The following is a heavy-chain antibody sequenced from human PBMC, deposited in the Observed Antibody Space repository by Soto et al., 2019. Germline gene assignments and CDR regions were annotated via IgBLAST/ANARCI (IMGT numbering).Heavy chain of an antibody. CDR1: GGSVSSGSYY. J-gene: IGHJ5*02. CDR2: IYYSGST. CDR3: VSFLTGIAAAGTGLCFDP. Sequence: PSETLSLTCTVSGGSVSSGSYYWSWIRQPPGKGLEWIGYIYYSGSTNYTPSLKIRVTISVDTSKNQFSLKLSSVTAADTAVYYCVSFLTGIAAAGTGLCFDPWGQGTLVTVS. V-gene: IGHV4-61*01. D-gene: IGHD6-13*01.